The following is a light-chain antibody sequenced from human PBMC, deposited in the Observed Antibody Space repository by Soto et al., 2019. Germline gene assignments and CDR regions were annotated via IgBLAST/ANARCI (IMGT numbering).Light chain of an antibody. CDR2: EVS. Sequence: QSVLAQPSSVSGSPGQSITISCTGTSTDVGGYNYVSWYQHHPGKGPKLIIYEVSNRPSGVSDRFSGSKSGNKASLIISNLEAEDESDYYCGSHTSTDTPFVFGTGTKVTVL. V-gene: IGLV2-14*01. J-gene: IGLJ1*01. CDR3: GSHTSTDTPFV. CDR1: STDVGGYNY.